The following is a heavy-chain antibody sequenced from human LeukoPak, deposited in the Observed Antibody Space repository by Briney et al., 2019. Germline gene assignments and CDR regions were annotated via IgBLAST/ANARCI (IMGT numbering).Heavy chain of an antibody. V-gene: IGHV3-33*01. CDR2: IWYDGSNK. CDR1: GFTFSSFG. Sequence: GGSLRLSCAASGFTFSSFGMHWVRQASGKGLEWVAVIWYDGSNKYYADSVKGRFTISRDNSKNTLYLQMDSLRAEDTAVYYCARDSSAWYTGDNWFDPWGQGTLVTVSS. J-gene: IGHJ5*02. D-gene: IGHD6-19*01. CDR3: ARDSSAWYTGDNWFDP.